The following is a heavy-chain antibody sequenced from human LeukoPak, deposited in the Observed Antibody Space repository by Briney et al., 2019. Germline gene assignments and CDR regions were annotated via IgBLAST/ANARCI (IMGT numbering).Heavy chain of an antibody. Sequence: SETLSLTCTVSGGSISSYYWSWIRQPPGKGLEWSGYIYYSGSTNYNPSLKSRVTISVDTSKNQFSLKLSSVTAADTAVYYCARVSGYDSSGYYGLGVAFDIWGQGTMVTVSS. CDR1: GGSISSYY. CDR3: ARVSGYDSSGYYGLGVAFDI. CDR2: IYYSGST. D-gene: IGHD3-22*01. V-gene: IGHV4-59*01. J-gene: IGHJ3*02.